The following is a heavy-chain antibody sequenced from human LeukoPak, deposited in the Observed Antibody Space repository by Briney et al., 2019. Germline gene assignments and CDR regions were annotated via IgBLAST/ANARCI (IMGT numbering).Heavy chain of an antibody. CDR3: LREQHGGIWFDN. D-gene: IGHD4-23*01. CDR1: GDSVSNSRAT. J-gene: IGHJ4*02. CDR2: TYYRSGWIT. Sequence: SQTLSLTCAISGDSVSNSRATWNWIRQSPSRGLEWLGRTYYRSGWITGYGDSVKTRITINPDTSKNQFSLELDSVTPEDTAIYHCLREQHGGIWFDNWGQGSLVTVSS. V-gene: IGHV6-1*01.